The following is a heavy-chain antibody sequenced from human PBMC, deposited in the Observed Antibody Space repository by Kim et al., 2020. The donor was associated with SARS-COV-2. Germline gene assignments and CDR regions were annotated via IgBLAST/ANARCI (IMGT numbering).Heavy chain of an antibody. CDR3: ARRAVSGTGYFEL. Sequence: YTDSKKCRITISRDNAKNSLYLKMNSLSTEDTALYYCARRAVSGTGYFELWGRGTLVTVSS. V-gene: IGHV3-7*01. D-gene: IGHD6-19*01. J-gene: IGHJ2*01.